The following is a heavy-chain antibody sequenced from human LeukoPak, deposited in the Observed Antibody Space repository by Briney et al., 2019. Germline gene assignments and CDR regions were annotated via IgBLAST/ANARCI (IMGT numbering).Heavy chain of an antibody. Sequence: SETLSLTCTLSGGSISIYYWSWIPQPPGKGLEWIGYIYYSGSTNYNPSLKSRVTISVDTSKNQFSLKLSSVTAADTAVYYCARHPRTWGQGTLVTVSS. V-gene: IGHV4-59*08. CDR1: GGSISIYY. CDR2: IYYSGST. CDR3: ARHPRT. J-gene: IGHJ4*02.